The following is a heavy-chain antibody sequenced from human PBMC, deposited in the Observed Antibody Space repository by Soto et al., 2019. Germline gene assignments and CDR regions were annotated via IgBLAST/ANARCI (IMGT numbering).Heavy chain of an antibody. D-gene: IGHD4-17*01. CDR3: AREPHYGDQKRY. J-gene: IGHJ4*02. CDR2: IYYSGST. CDR1: GGSISSGGYY. V-gene: IGHV4-31*03. Sequence: QVQLQESGPGLVKPSQTLSLTCTVSGGSISSGGYYWSWIRQHPGKGLEWIGYIYYSGSTYYNPSLKSRVTTSVNPSKNQCSLKLSSVTAADTAVYYWAREPHYGDQKRYWGQGTLVTVSS.